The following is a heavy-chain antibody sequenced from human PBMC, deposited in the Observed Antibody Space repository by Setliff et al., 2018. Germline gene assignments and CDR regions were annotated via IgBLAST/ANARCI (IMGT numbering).Heavy chain of an antibody. CDR1: GFTLSPYA. D-gene: IGHD3-16*02. CDR3: AKSPVRFGIDVVIPSYFDS. CDR2: IYSGDRDT. Sequence: GGSLRLSCAASGFTLSPYAMSWVRQAPGKGLEWVSTIYSGDRDTFYTDSVKGRFTIFRDGSKNTLYLQMNSLRAEDTAVYYCAKSPVRFGIDVVIPSYFDSWGPGTLVTVSS. V-gene: IGHV3-23*03. J-gene: IGHJ4*02.